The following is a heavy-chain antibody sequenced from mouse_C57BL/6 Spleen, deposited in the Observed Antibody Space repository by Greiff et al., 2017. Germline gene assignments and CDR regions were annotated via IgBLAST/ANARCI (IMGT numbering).Heavy chain of an antibody. D-gene: IGHD2-4*01. CDR2: ISGGGGNT. J-gene: IGHJ2*01. CDR1: GFTFSSYT. CDR3: ARRWDYDVYFDY. V-gene: IGHV5-9*01. Sequence: EVHLVESGGGLVKPGGSLKLSCAASGFTFSSYTMSWVRQTPEKRLEWVATISGGGGNTYYPDSVKGRFTISRDNAKNTLYLQMSSLRSEDTALYYCARRWDYDVYFDYWGQGTTLTVSS.